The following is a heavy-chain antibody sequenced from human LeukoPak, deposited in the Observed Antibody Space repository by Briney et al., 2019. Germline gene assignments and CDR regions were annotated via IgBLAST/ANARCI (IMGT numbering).Heavy chain of an antibody. CDR2: IYHSGST. V-gene: IGHV4-31*03. J-gene: IGHJ4*02. Sequence: QTLSLTCTVSGGSISSGGYYWSWIRQYPEKGLEWIGYIYHSGSTYYNPSLQSRVSISLDMSRNQFSLKLTSVTAADTAVYYCARRMEYYYGNSGYYFDYWGQGALVTISS. CDR1: GGSISSGGYY. CDR3: ARRMEYYYGNSGYYFDY. D-gene: IGHD3-22*01.